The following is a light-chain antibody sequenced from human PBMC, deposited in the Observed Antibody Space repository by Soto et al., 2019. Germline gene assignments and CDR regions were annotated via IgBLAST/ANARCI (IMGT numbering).Light chain of an antibody. V-gene: IGLV2-14*01. CDR3: TSYASGSSHVV. CDR1: SSDIGGYDY. Sequence: QSALTQPASVSGSPGQSITLSCTGTSSDIGGYDYVSWYQRHPGKAPKLIIYDVNNRPSGVANRFSGSKSGNTASLTISGLQAEDEAAYYCTSYASGSSHVVFGGGTKLTVL. J-gene: IGLJ2*01. CDR2: DVN.